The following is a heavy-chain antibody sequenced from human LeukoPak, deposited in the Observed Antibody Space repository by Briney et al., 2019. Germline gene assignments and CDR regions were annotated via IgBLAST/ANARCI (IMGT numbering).Heavy chain of an antibody. V-gene: IGHV3-21*01. D-gene: IGHD3-22*01. J-gene: IGHJ4*02. Sequence: GGSLRLSCAASGFTFSSYSMNWVRQAPGKGLEWVSSISSSSSYIYYADSVKGRFTISRDNAKNSLYLQMNSLRAEDTAVYYCARDPDEGYYDSSGYHFDYWGQGTLVTVSS. CDR2: ISSSSSYI. CDR1: GFTFSSYS. CDR3: ARDPDEGYYDSSGYHFDY.